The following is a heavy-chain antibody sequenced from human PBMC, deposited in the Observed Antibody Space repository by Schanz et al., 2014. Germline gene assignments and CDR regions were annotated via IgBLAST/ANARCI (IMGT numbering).Heavy chain of an antibody. CDR3: ARDRQQLVGRIGYYYGMDV. Sequence: VQLVELGGGLVQPGRSLRLSCAASGFTFSSYGMHWVRQAPGKGLEWVAVISYDGSHKDYADSVKGRFTISRDNSKNTLYLQMNSLRAEDTAVYYCARDRQQLVGRIGYYYGMDVWGQGTTVTVSS. V-gene: IGHV3-30*03. J-gene: IGHJ6*02. CDR1: GFTFSSYG. CDR2: ISYDGSHK. D-gene: IGHD6-13*01.